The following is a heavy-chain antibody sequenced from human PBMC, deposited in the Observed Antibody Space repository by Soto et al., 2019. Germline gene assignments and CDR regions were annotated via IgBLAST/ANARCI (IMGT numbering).Heavy chain of an antibody. J-gene: IGHJ4*02. D-gene: IGHD1-7*01. CDR1: GLSLDTSGVG. CDR3: AHRHRQYSWNYVYLDY. CDR2: IYWDDDK. V-gene: IGHV2-5*02. Sequence: QITLKESGPTMVKPTQTLTLTCTFSGLSLDTSGVGVGWIRQPPGKALEWLALIYWDDDKRYSPSLKSRLTLTKDTSKNQVVLTMTNMDPVDTATYYCAHRHRQYSWNYVYLDYWGQGTLVTVSS.